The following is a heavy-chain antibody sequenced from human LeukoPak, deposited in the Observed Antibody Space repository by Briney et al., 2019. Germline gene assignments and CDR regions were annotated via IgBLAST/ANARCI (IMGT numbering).Heavy chain of an antibody. D-gene: IGHD3-3*01. CDR2: IHSGGRT. CDR3: ARPGSASGYWVH. J-gene: IGHJ4*02. V-gene: IGHV3-66*01. Sequence: GGSLRLSCAASGFSVSNNYLGWVRQPPGKGLEWVSVIHSGGRTKYADSVRDRFTISRDTAKNTVYLQMNSLRVDDTAAYYCARPGSASGYWVHWGQGTLVTVSS. CDR1: GFSVSNNY.